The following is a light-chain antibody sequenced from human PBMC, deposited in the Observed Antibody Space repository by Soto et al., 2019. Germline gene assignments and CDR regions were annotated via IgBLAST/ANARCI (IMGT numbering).Light chain of an antibody. Sequence: EIVLTQSPGSLSLSPGERATLSCRASQSVSSTYLAWYQQKPGQAPTVLIYGASSRAPGIPDRFSGSGSGTDFTLTISRLEPEDFAVYYCHQCGNSWWTFGQGTKVEIK. CDR2: GAS. CDR1: QSVSSTY. J-gene: IGKJ1*01. CDR3: HQCGNSWWT. V-gene: IGKV3-20*01.